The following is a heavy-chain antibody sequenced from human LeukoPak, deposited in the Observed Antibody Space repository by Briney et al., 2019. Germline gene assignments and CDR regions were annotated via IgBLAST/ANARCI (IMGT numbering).Heavy chain of an antibody. CDR3: AKASSRRGYSYGPKTDPLKYYFDY. CDR1: GFTVSSNY. V-gene: IGHV3-23*01. J-gene: IGHJ4*02. D-gene: IGHD5-18*01. CDR2: ISGSGGST. Sequence: GGSLRLSCAASGFTVSSNYMSWVRQAPGKGLEWVSAISGSGGSTYYADSVKGRFTISRDNSKNTLYLQMNSLRAEDTAVYYCAKASSRRGYSYGPKTDPLKYYFDYWGQGTLVTVSS.